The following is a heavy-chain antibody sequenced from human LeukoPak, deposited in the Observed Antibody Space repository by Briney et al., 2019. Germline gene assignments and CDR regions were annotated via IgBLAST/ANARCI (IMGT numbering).Heavy chain of an antibody. Sequence: PGGSLRLSCAASGFTFSSYAMHWVRQAPGKGLEWVAVISYDGSNKYYADSVKGRFTISRDNSKNTLYLQMNSLRAEDTAVYYCASGQDSSGYYRIYDYWGQGTLVTVSS. V-gene: IGHV3-30-3*02. CDR2: ISYDGSNK. D-gene: IGHD3-22*01. CDR1: GFTFSSYA. J-gene: IGHJ4*02. CDR3: ASGQDSSGYYRIYDY.